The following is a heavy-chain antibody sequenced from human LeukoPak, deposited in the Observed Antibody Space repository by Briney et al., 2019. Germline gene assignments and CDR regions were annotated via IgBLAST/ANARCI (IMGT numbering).Heavy chain of an antibody. D-gene: IGHD5-18*01. CDR2: ISSSGSTI. J-gene: IGHJ4*02. V-gene: IGHV3-48*03. CDR3: ASFGIQLWLSY. CDR1: GFTFSSYE. Sequence: GGSLRLSCAASGFTFSSYEMNWVRQAPGKGLEWVSYISSSGSTIYCADSVKGRFTISRDNAKNSLYLQMNSLRVEDTAVYYCASFGIQLWLSYWGQGTLVTVSS.